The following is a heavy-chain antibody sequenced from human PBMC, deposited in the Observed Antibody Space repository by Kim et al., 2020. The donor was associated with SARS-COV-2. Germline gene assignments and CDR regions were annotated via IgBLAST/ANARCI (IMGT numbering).Heavy chain of an antibody. CDR3: AKSDCSSTSCYFYFDY. Sequence: SVKGRFTNSRDNSKNTLYLQMNSLRAEDTAVYYCAKSDCSSTSCYFYFDYWGQGTLVTVSS. V-gene: IGHV3-30*02. J-gene: IGHJ4*02. D-gene: IGHD2-2*01.